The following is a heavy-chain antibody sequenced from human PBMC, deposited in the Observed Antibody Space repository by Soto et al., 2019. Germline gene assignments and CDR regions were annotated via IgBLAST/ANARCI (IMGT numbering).Heavy chain of an antibody. Sequence: QVHLVQSGAEVKKPGASVKVSCKASGYTFTSYGITWVRQAPGQGLEWMGWISAHNGNTDYAQKLQGRVIVTRDTSTSTAYIELRSLRSDDTAVYYCARGRYGEYWGQGALVTVFS. D-gene: IGHD3-10*01. CDR2: ISAHNGNT. J-gene: IGHJ4*02. CDR3: ARGRYGEY. CDR1: GYTFTSYG. V-gene: IGHV1-18*01.